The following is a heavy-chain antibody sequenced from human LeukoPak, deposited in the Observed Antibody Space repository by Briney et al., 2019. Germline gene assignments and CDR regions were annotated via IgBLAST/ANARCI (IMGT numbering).Heavy chain of an antibody. D-gene: IGHD6-13*01. J-gene: IGHJ5*02. CDR1: YW. CDR3: ARRVYSSSWYWFDP. V-gene: IGHV5-51*01. CDR2: IYPGDSDT. Sequence: YWIGWVRQMPGKGLEWMGIIYPGDSDTRYSPSFQGQVTISADKSINTAYLQWSSLKASDTAMYYCARRVYSSSWYWFDPWGQGTLVTVSS.